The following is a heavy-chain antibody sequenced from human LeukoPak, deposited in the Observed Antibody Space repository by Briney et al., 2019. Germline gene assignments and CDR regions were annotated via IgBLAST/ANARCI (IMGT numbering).Heavy chain of an antibody. CDR3: ATVRGSGDYVLYYFDY. Sequence: ASVKVSCKVSGYTLTELSMHWVRQAPGKGLEWMGGFDPEDGETIYAQKFQGRVTMTEDTSTDTAYMELSSLRSEDTAVYYCATVRGSGDYVLYYFDYWGQGTLVTVSS. CDR1: GYTLTELS. D-gene: IGHD4-17*01. CDR2: FDPEDGET. J-gene: IGHJ4*02. V-gene: IGHV1-24*01.